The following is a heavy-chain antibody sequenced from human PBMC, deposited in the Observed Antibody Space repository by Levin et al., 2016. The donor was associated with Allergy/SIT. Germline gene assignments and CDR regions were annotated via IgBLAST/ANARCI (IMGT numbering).Heavy chain of an antibody. J-gene: IGHJ6*02. D-gene: IGHD1-1*01. CDR3: AREERDGMDV. CDR1: GGSISSGGYY. V-gene: IGHV4-31*03. Sequence: SETLSLTCTVSGGSISSGGYYWSWIRQHPGKGLEWIGYIYYSGSTYYNPSLKSRVTISVDTSKNQFSLKLSSVTAADTAVYYCAREERDGMDVWGQGTTVTVSS. CDR2: IYYSGST.